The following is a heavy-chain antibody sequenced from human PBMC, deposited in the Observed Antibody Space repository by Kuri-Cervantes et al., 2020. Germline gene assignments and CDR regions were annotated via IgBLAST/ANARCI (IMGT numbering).Heavy chain of an antibody. V-gene: IGHV3-21*01. Sequence: GESLKISCAASGFTFSSYGMHWVRQAPGKGLEWVSAISGSGGSTYYADSVKGRFTISRDNAKNSLYLQMNSLKDEDTAVYYCATATSSLGYWGQGTLVTVSS. D-gene: IGHD3-16*01. CDR3: ATATSSLGY. CDR1: GFTFSSYG. J-gene: IGHJ4*02. CDR2: ISGSGGST.